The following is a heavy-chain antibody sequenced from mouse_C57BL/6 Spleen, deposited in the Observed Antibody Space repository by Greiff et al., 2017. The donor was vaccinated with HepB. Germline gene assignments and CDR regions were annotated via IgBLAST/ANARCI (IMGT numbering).Heavy chain of an antibody. V-gene: IGHV1-76*01. Sequence: QVQLQQSGAELVRPGASVKLSCKASGYTFTDYYINWVKQRPGQGLEWIARIYPGSGNTYYNEKFKGKATLTAEKSSSTAYMQLSSLTSEDSAVYFCARREDPAWFAYWGQGTLVTVSA. J-gene: IGHJ3*01. CDR3: ARREDPAWFAY. CDR1: GYTFTDYY. CDR2: IYPGSGNT.